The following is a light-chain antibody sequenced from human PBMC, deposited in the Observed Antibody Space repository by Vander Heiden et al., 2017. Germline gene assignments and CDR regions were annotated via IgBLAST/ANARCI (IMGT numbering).Light chain of an antibody. V-gene: IGKV1-6*01. CDR3: LQDSSYPYT. CDR1: QGIGND. Sequence: VGDSVSITCRASQGIGNDLGWYQMKPGKAPKLLIYNAFSLQSGFPSRFGGSKSGTEFTLTISSLQPEDFATYYCLQDSSYPYTFGQGTKLEIK. J-gene: IGKJ2*01. CDR2: NAF.